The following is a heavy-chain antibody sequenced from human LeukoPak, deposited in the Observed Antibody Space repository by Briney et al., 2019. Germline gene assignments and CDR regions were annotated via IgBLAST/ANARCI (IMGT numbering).Heavy chain of an antibody. CDR3: ARQGYYDRSGYYS. CDR2: IKHDESEK. Sequence: GGSLRLSCAASGLTFSSDWMSWVRQAPGTGLEWVASIKHDESEKYYVDSLKGRITISRDNAKDSLFLQMNSLRAEDTAVYYCARQGYYDRSGYYSWGQGTLVTVSS. CDR1: GLTFSSDW. D-gene: IGHD3-22*01. V-gene: IGHV3-7*01. J-gene: IGHJ4*02.